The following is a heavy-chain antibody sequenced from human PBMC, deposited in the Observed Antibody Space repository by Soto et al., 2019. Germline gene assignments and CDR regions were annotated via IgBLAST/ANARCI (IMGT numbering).Heavy chain of an antibody. CDR1: GFTFSIYA. CDR3: ATVHNTSRSFDY. CDR2: TGGSGRTT. D-gene: IGHD1-20*01. V-gene: IGHV3-23*01. Sequence: GGSLRLSCAASGFTFSIYAMTWVRQAPGKGLEWVSTTGGSGRTTYYADSVKGRFIVSRDNSKNTLDLQMSSLRAEDTAVYYCATVHNTSRSFDYWGQGTLVTVSS. J-gene: IGHJ4*02.